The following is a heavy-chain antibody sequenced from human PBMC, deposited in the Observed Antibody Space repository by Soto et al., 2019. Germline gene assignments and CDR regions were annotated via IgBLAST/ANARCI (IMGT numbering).Heavy chain of an antibody. Sequence: QVPLVESGGGVVQPGRSPRLSCAASGFTFSSYGMHWVRQAPGKGLEWVAVISYDGSNKYYADSVKGRFTISRDNSKNTLYLQMNSLRAEDTAVYYCAKVHDSSGYYPGYWGQGTLVTVSS. CDR1: GFTFSSYG. D-gene: IGHD3-22*01. CDR2: ISYDGSNK. CDR3: AKVHDSSGYYPGY. V-gene: IGHV3-30*18. J-gene: IGHJ4*02.